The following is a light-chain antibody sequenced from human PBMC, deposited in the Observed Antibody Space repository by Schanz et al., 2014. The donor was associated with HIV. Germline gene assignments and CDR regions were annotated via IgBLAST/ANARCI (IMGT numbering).Light chain of an antibody. CDR2: GAS. Sequence: EIVMTQSPATLSVSPGERATLSCRASQSVTSNLAWYQQKPGQAPRLLIYGASTRATGIPDRFSGSGSGSTFTLIISRLEPADAAVYYCQQYGGSPTFGQGTKVEIK. CDR3: QQYGGSPT. V-gene: IGKV3-20*01. CDR1: QSVTSN. J-gene: IGKJ1*01.